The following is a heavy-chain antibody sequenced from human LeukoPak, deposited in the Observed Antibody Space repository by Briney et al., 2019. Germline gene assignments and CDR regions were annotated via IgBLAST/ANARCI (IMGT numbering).Heavy chain of an antibody. J-gene: IGHJ4*02. CDR1: GYSFTSYW. V-gene: IGHV5-51*01. D-gene: IGHD1-7*01. CDR2: IYGADYTT. Sequence: LGASLQISCKGSGYSFTSYWIGWVRPLPGKGLEWMGVIYGADYTTIYSPPFHGQITISADKSISTAYLQWTSLKASDTAMYYCARRPAGTRTFDYWGQGALVTVSS. CDR3: ARRPAGTRTFDY.